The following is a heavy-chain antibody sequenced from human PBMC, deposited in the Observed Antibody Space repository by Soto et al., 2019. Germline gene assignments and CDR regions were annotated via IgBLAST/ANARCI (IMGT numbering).Heavy chain of an antibody. CDR2: ISYDGSNK. Sequence: GGSLSLSCTASGFTFSSYGMHWVRQAPGKGLEWVAVISYDGSNKYYADSVKGRFTISRDNSKNTLYLQMNSLRAEDTAVYYCAHILGYCSGGSCYPFDYWGQGTLVTVSS. CDR1: GFTFSSYG. J-gene: IGHJ4*02. D-gene: IGHD2-15*01. CDR3: AHILGYCSGGSCYPFDY. V-gene: IGHV3-30*03.